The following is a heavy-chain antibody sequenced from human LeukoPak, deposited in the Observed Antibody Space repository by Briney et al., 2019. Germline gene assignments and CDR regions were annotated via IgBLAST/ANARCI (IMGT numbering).Heavy chain of an antibody. CDR1: GFTFSSYA. Sequence: GSLRLSCAASGFTFSSYAMSWVRQAPGKGLEWVSAISGSGGSTYYADSVKGRFTISRDNSKNTLYLQMNSLRAEDTAVYYCAKGTCYDFWSGYYEWGQGTLVTVSS. CDR3: AKGTCYDFWSGYYE. J-gene: IGHJ4*02. D-gene: IGHD3-3*01. V-gene: IGHV3-23*01. CDR2: ISGSGGST.